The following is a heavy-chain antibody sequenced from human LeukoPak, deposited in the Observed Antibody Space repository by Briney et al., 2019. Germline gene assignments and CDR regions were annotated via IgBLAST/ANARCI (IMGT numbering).Heavy chain of an antibody. CDR1: GGSISSSTYY. V-gene: IGHV4-39*01. Sequence: SETLSLTCTVSGGSISSSTYYWGWVRQPPGKGLEWIGSMYYSGSTYYNPSLKSRVTISVDTSKNQFSLKLSSVTAADTAVYYCARVVPAARGVFDIWGQGTMITVSS. J-gene: IGHJ3*02. D-gene: IGHD2-2*01. CDR2: MYYSGST. CDR3: ARVVPAARGVFDI.